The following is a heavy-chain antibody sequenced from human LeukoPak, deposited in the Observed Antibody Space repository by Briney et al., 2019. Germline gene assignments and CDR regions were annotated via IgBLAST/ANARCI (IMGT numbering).Heavy chain of an antibody. CDR1: GFTFSSYA. CDR3: VKYSSGWYYYFDY. Sequence: GGSLRLSCSASGFTFSSYAMHWVRQAPGKGLEYVSAISSNGGSTYYADSVKGRFTISRDNSKNTLYLQMSSLRAEDTAVYYCVKYSSGWYYYFDYWGQGTLVTVSS. J-gene: IGHJ4*02. V-gene: IGHV3-64D*09. CDR2: ISSNGGST. D-gene: IGHD6-19*01.